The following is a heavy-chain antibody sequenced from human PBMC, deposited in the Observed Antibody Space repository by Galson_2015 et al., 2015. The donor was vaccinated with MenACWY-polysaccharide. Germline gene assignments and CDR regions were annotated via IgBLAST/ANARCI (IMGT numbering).Heavy chain of an antibody. CDR2: ISHDGRNK. CDR3: ADDNPPMDG. J-gene: IGHJ6*02. Sequence: SLRLACAASGFTFSNDAMHWVRQAPGKGLEWVAVISHDGRNKYYTDSVKGRFTISRDNSKNTLFLQMNSLRAEDTALYYCADDNPPMDGWGHGTTVIVSS. V-gene: IGHV3-30*18. CDR1: GFTFSNDA.